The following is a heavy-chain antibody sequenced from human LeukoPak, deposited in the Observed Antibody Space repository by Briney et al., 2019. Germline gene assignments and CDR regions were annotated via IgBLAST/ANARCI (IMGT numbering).Heavy chain of an antibody. D-gene: IGHD4-17*01. CDR2: ISGSGGST. CDR3: AKRVTTNYYYGMDV. J-gene: IGHJ6*02. CDR1: GFTFSSYA. V-gene: IGHV3-23*01. Sequence: GGSLRLSCAASGFTFSSYAMSWVRQAPGEGLEWVSAISGSGGSTYYADSVKGRFTISRDNSKNTLYLQMNSLRAEDTAVYYCAKRVTTNYYYGMDVWGQGTTVTVSS.